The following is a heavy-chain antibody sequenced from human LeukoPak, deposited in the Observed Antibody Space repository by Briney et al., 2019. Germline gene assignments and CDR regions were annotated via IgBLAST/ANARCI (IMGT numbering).Heavy chain of an antibody. Sequence: PGGSLRLSCAASGFTFSSYWMTWVRHLPGKGLEWVAKIKQDGSEKYYVDSVKGRFTISRDNTRDSPYLQMNSLRAEDTAVYYCARAGGGSWNSYYFDYWGQGTLVTVSS. J-gene: IGHJ4*02. CDR3: ARAGGGSWNSYYFDY. CDR2: IKQDGSEK. V-gene: IGHV3-7*01. D-gene: IGHD2-15*01. CDR1: GFTFSSYW.